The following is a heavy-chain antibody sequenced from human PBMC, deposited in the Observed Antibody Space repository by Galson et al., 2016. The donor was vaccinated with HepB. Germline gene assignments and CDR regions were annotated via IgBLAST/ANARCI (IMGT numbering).Heavy chain of an antibody. CDR2: ISSSSSYI. V-gene: IGHV3-21*01. Sequence: SLRLSCAASGFTFSSYSMNWVRQAPGKGLEWVSSISSSSSYIYYADSVKGRFTISRDNAKNSLYLQMNSLRAEDTAVYYCARFSGYSYGQDFYYYYGMAVWGKGTTVTVSS. CDR3: ARFSGYSYGQDFYYYYGMAV. D-gene: IGHD5-18*01. CDR1: GFTFSSYS. J-gene: IGHJ6*04.